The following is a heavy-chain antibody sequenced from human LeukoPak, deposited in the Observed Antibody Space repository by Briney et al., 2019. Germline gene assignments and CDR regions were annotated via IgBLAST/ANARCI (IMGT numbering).Heavy chain of an antibody. CDR1: GGSINGYY. V-gene: IGHV4-4*07. D-gene: IGHD1-7*01. Sequence: SETLSLTCTVSGGSINGYYWNWIRQSAGKGLEWIGRIYTSGSTNYNPSLMSRVTISVDTSKNQFSLKLSSVTAADTAVYYCARGELELRSRYFDYWGQGTLVTVSS. CDR3: ARGELELRSRYFDY. J-gene: IGHJ4*02. CDR2: IYTSGST.